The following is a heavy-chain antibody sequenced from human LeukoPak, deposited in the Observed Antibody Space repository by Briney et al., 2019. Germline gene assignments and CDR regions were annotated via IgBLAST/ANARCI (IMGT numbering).Heavy chain of an antibody. CDR3: ARSLSEEIFDY. J-gene: IGHJ4*02. CDR1: GGSISSYY. V-gene: IGHV4-39*07. D-gene: IGHD5-24*01. Sequence: SETLSLTCTVSGGSISSYYWGWIRQPPGKGLEWIGSIYYSGSTYYNPSLKSRVTISVDTSKNQFSLKLSSVTAAGTAVYYCARSLSEEIFDYWGQGTLVTVSS. CDR2: IYYSGST.